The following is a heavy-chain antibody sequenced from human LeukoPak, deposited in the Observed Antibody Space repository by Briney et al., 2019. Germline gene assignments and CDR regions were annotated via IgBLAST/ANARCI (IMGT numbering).Heavy chain of an antibody. CDR3: ARYDFGGNSFLSFDP. Sequence: GGSLRLSCAASGFTFSSYWMSWVRQAPGKGLEWVANTKQDGTEKYYVDSVKGRFTISRDNAKNSLYLQMNSLRAEDTAVYYCARYDFGGNSFLSFDPWGQGTLVTVSS. D-gene: IGHD4-23*01. CDR2: TKQDGTEK. J-gene: IGHJ5*02. V-gene: IGHV3-7*01. CDR1: GFTFSSYW.